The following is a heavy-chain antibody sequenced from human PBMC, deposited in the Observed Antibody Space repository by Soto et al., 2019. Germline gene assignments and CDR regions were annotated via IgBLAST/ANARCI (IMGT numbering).Heavy chain of an antibody. CDR2: INPNSGGT. D-gene: IGHD5-12*01. CDR1: GYTFTGYY. V-gene: IGHV1-2*02. J-gene: IGHJ4*02. Sequence: ASVKVSCKASGYTFTGYYMHWVRQAPGQGLEWMGWINPNSGGTNYAQKFQGRVTMTRDTSISTAYMELSRLRSDDTAVYYCARYRGYSGYELDYWGQGTLVTVSS. CDR3: ARYRGYSGYELDY.